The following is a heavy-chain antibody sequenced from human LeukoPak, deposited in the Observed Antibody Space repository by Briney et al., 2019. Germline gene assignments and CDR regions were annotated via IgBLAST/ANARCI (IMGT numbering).Heavy chain of an antibody. J-gene: IGHJ6*02. CDR3: ASGYSGYEGYYYGMDV. CDR1: GASINSSNW. V-gene: IGHV4-4*02. Sequence: SETLSLTCAVSGASINSSNWWSWVRQSPGKGLEWIGEIYHSGSTNYNPSLKSRVTISVDKSKNQFSLKVTSVTAADTAMYYCASGYSGYEGYYYGMDVWGQGTTVTVSS. D-gene: IGHD5-12*01. CDR2: IYHSGST.